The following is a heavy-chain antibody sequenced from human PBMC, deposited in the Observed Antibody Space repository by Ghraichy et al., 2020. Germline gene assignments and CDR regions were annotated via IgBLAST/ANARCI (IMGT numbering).Heavy chain of an antibody. CDR2: IYWDDDQ. CDR1: GFLISTSGVG. Sequence: SGPTLVKPTQTLTLTCSLSGFLISTSGVGVGWIRQPPGKALEYLALIYWDDDQRYSPSLRSRLTISKDTSRNQVVLTMTNMDPGDTATYYCARIVPAVILDYWGQGTLVTVSS. D-gene: IGHD2-2*01. J-gene: IGHJ4*02. CDR3: ARIVPAVILDY. V-gene: IGHV2-5*02.